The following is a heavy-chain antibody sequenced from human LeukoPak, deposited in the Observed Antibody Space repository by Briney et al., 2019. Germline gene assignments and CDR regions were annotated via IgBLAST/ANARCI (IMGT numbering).Heavy chain of an antibody. J-gene: IGHJ4*02. D-gene: IGHD3-10*01. Sequence: ASMKVSCKASGYTFTGYYIHWLRQAPGQGLEWMGFINPNSGGTNYAQKFQGRVTTTRNTSISTAYMGLSSLTSDDTAVYYCARDLEGYHYGSGNYPQWGQGTLITVSS. CDR2: INPNSGGT. CDR1: GYTFTGYY. CDR3: ARDLEGYHYGSGNYPQ. V-gene: IGHV1-2*02.